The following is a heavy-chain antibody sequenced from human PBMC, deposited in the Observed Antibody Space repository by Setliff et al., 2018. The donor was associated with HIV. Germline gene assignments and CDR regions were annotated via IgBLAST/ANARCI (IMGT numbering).Heavy chain of an antibody. V-gene: IGHV3-43*02. J-gene: IGHJ3*02. CDR1: GFTFGEYG. CDR3: AKANPNHDAFDI. CDR2: ISSGSST. Sequence: GGSLRLSCLGSGFTFGEYGMSWFRQAPGKGLEWVSSISSGSSTYYADSVKGRFTISRDNNKNSLYLQMNSLRTEDTALYYCAKANPNHDAFDIWGQGTMVTVSS.